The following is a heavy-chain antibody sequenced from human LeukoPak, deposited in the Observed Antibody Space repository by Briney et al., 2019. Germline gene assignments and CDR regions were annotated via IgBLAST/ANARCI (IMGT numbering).Heavy chain of an antibody. CDR1: GFTFSSCA. J-gene: IGHJ4*02. CDR2: ISYDGSNK. D-gene: IGHD1-26*01. CDR3: ARGGPVGATSFDY. Sequence: GRSLRLSCAASGFTFSSCAMHWVRQAPGKGLEWVAVISYDGSNKYYADSVKGRFTISRDNSKNTLYLQMNSLRAEDTAVYYCARGGPVGATSFDYWGQGTLVTVSS. V-gene: IGHV3-30-3*01.